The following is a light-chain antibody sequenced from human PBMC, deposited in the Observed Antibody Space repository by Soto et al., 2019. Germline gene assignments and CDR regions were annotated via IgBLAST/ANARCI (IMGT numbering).Light chain of an antibody. CDR1: SSDVGGYNY. CDR3: SSYAGSNNFVV. CDR2: DVT. J-gene: IGLJ2*01. Sequence: QSVLTQPPSASGSPGQSVTISCTGTSSDVGGYNYVSWYQQHPGKAPKLMIYDVTKRPSGVPDRFSGSKSGNTASLTVSGLQAEDAADYYCSSYAGSNNFVVFGGGTKLTVL. V-gene: IGLV2-8*01.